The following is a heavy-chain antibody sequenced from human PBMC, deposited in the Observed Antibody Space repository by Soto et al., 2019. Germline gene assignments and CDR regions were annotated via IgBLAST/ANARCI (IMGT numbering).Heavy chain of an antibody. CDR3: ARHSTRAGVATIDY. CDR1: GGSISSYY. D-gene: IGHD5-12*01. V-gene: IGHV4-59*08. Sequence: QVQLQESGPGLVKPSETLSLTCTVSGGSISSYYWSWIRQPPGKGLEWVGYIYYSGSTNYNLSLKSRVTISVDTSKNQFSLKLSSVTAADTAVYYCARHSTRAGVATIDYWGQGTLVTVSS. J-gene: IGHJ4*02. CDR2: IYYSGST.